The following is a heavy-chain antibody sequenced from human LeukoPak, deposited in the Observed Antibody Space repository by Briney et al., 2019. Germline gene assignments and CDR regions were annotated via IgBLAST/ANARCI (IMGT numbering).Heavy chain of an antibody. V-gene: IGHV1-2*02. D-gene: IGHD6-13*01. CDR1: GYTFTGYY. CDR2: INPNSGGT. CDR3: ARDLTGAAAGTEGDY. Sequence: ASVKVSCKASGYTFTGYYMHWVRQAPGQGLEWMGWINPNSGGTNYAQKFQGRVTMTRDTSISTAYMELGRLRSDDTAVYYCARDLTGAAAGTEGDYWGQGTLVTVSS. J-gene: IGHJ4*02.